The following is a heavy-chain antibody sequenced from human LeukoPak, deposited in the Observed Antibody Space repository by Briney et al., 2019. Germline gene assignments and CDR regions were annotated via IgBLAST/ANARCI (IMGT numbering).Heavy chain of an antibody. V-gene: IGHV1-18*01. CDR1: GYTFTSYG. J-gene: IGHJ3*02. CDR3: ARGRQQQLGRLPVWFDT. Sequence: VASVKVSCKASGYTFTSYGISWVRQAPGQGLEWMGWISAYNGNTNYAQKLQGRVTMTTDTSTSTAYMELRSLRSDDTAVYYCARGRQQQLGRLPVWFDTWGQGTMVTVSS. CDR2: ISAYNGNT. D-gene: IGHD6-13*01.